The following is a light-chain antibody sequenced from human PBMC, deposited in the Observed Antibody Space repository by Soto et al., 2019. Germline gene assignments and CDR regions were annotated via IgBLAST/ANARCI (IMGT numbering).Light chain of an antibody. CDR3: QQYGSSPLYT. CDR1: QSVSNSY. V-gene: IGKV3-20*01. CDR2: GAS. J-gene: IGKJ2*01. Sequence: EIVLTQSPGTLSLSPGGRATLSCRASQSVSNSYLAWYQQKPGQAPRLLIYGASGRATGIPDRFSGSGSGTDFILTISRLEPEDFAVYYCQQYGSSPLYTFGQGTKLEIK.